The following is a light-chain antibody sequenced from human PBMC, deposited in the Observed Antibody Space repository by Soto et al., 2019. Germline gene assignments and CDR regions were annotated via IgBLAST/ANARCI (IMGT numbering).Light chain of an antibody. J-gene: IGKJ1*01. CDR1: QSVSSN. CDR3: QQYNDWQT. CDR2: DAS. V-gene: IGKV3-15*01. Sequence: EIVMTQSPATRSVSPGERATLSCRASQSVSSNLAWYQQKPGQAPSLLIYDASTRATGVPGGFSGSGSGTEFTLTITSLQSEDFAVYYCQQYNDWQTFGQGTKVEIK.